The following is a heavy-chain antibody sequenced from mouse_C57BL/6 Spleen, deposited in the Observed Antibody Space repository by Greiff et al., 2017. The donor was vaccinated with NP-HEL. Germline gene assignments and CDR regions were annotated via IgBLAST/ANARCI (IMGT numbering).Heavy chain of an antibody. D-gene: IGHD3-2*02. CDR2: IDPSDSYT. Sequence: QVQLQQPGAELVMPGASVKLSCKASGYTFTSYWMHWVKQRPGQGLEWIGEIDPSDSYTNYNQKFKGKSTLTVDKSSSTAYMQLSSLTSEDSAVYYCARKRQLRLYWYFDVWGTGTTVTVSS. CDR3: ARKRQLRLYWYFDV. V-gene: IGHV1-69*01. CDR1: GYTFTSYW. J-gene: IGHJ1*03.